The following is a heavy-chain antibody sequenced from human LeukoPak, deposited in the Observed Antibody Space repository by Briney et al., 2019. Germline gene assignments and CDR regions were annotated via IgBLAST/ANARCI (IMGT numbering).Heavy chain of an antibody. CDR2: IKQDGSER. CDR1: GFTFSSYW. Sequence: PGGSLRLSCAASGFTFSSYWMSWVRQAPGKGLEWVANIKQDGSERYYVDSVKGRFTISRDNAKNSLYLQMNSLRAEDTAVYYCARGGWLLYLDYWGQGTLVTVSS. D-gene: IGHD3-3*01. V-gene: IGHV3-7*01. J-gene: IGHJ4*02. CDR3: ARGGWLLYLDY.